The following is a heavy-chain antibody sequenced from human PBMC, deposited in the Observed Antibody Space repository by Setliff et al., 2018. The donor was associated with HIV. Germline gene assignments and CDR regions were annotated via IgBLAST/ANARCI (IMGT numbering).Heavy chain of an antibody. CDR2: INTHTGNT. J-gene: IGHJ4*02. CDR3: ARGKTWLRFLDY. V-gene: IGHV1-18*01. CDR1: GGTFSSYA. Sequence: ASVKVSCKASGGTFSSYAITWVRQAPGQGLEWMGWINTHTGNTNSAQRFQGRVTMTTDTSTSTAYMELRSLRSDDTAVYYCARGKTWLRFLDYWGQGTLVTVSS. D-gene: IGHD5-12*01.